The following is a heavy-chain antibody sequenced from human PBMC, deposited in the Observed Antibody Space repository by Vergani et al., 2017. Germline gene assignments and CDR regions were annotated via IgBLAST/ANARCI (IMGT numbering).Heavy chain of an antibody. CDR1: GGSISSSSYY. Sequence: QLQLQESGPGLVKPSETLSLTCTVSGGSISSSSYYWGWIRQPPGKGLEWIGSIYYSGSTYYNPSLKSRVTISVYTSKNQFSLKPGSVTAADTALYYCASRGDIVVVPAASFDYWGQGTLVTVSS. CDR2: IYYSGST. V-gene: IGHV4-39*01. J-gene: IGHJ4*02. D-gene: IGHD2-2*01. CDR3: ASRGDIVVVPAASFDY.